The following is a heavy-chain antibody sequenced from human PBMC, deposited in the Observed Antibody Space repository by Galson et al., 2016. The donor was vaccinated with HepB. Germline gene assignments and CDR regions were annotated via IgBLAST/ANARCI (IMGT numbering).Heavy chain of an antibody. D-gene: IGHD3-16*01. CDR1: GFTFSGSW. CDR3: ARGGGRLDC. CDR2: INPDGSAK. J-gene: IGHJ4*02. Sequence: SLRLSCAGSGFTFSGSWLGWVRRTPGRGLEWVANINPDGSAKYILNSLKGRFAISRDNSRTSLYLQMNSLGAEDTGVYYCARGGGRLDCWGQGTLVTVSS. V-gene: IGHV3-7*05.